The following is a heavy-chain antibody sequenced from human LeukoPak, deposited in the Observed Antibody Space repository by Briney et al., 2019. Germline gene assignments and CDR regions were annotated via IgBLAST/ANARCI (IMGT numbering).Heavy chain of an antibody. CDR3: ARDGHLATTGGTLDC. CDR2: ISSSSSYI. CDR1: GFTFSSYS. D-gene: IGHD1-1*01. V-gene: IGHV3-21*04. Sequence: GGFLRLSCAASGFTFSSYSMNWVRQAPGKGLEWVSSISSSSSYIYYADSVKGRFTISRDNAKNSLYLQMNSLRAEDTAFYYCARDGHLATTGGTLDCWGQGTLVTVSS. J-gene: IGHJ4*02.